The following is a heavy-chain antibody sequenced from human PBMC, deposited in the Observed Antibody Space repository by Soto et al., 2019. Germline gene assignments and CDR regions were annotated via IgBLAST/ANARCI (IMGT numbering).Heavy chain of an antibody. CDR3: AREPVGPDYAMDV. CDR1: GFTFSSYG. Sequence: ESGGGVVQPGRSLRLSCEASGFTFSSYGMHWVRQTPGKGLEWVAVLGFDGGGRFYADSVKGRFTISRDNSKNTLDLQMDSLRVEDTALYYCAREPVGPDYAMDVWGQGTMVTVSS. D-gene: IGHD1-26*01. V-gene: IGHV3-33*01. J-gene: IGHJ6*02. CDR2: LGFDGGGR.